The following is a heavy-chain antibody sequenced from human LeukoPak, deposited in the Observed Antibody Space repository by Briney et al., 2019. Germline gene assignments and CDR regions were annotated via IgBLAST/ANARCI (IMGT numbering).Heavy chain of an antibody. J-gene: IGHJ4*02. V-gene: IGHV7-4-1*02. CDR1: GYTFTTYA. Sequence: ASVKVSCKASGYTFTTYAMNWVRQAPGRGLEWMGWINTNTGNPTYAQGFTGRFVFSLDTSVSTAYLQISSLKAEDTAVYYCARGSSSSGEHPPNYWGQGTLVTVSS. D-gene: IGHD6-6*01. CDR2: INTNTGNP. CDR3: ARGSSSSGEHPPNY.